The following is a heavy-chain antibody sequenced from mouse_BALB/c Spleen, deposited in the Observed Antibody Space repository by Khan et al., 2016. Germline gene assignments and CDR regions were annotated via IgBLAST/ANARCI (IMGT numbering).Heavy chain of an antibody. V-gene: IGHV1-61*01. CDR2: IHPSDSES. CDR3: TRSAYGNHPYYAMDY. J-gene: IGHJ4*01. D-gene: IGHD2-1*01. CDR1: GYSFTRYW. Sequence: QVQLQQPGTELVRPGDSVKLSCKASGYSFTRYWMNWVKQRPGQGLEWIGMIHPSDSESRLNQKFKDKATLTVDNSSSIAYMQLRSPTSEDSAVYYCTRSAYGNHPYYAMDYWGQGTSVTVSS.